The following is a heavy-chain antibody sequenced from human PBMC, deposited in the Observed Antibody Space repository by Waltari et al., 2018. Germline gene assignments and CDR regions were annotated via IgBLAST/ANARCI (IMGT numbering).Heavy chain of an antibody. V-gene: IGHV3-74*01. CDR2: IDSDGSPT. CDR1: GFTFSTYW. CDR3: ARAGSYRFDY. Sequence: EVQLVESGGGLVQPGGSLRLSCAASGFTFSTYWMHWVRQAPGKGLVWVSGIDSDGSPTNYADSVKGRFTISRDNAKNTLYLQMNNLGAEDTAVYYCARAGSYRFDYWGQGTLVTVSS. J-gene: IGHJ4*02. D-gene: IGHD3-16*02.